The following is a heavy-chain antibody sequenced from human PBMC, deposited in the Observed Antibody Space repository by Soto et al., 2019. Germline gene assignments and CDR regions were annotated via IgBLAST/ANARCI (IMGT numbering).Heavy chain of an antibody. J-gene: IGHJ3*02. Sequence: PSETLSLTCAVYGGSFSGYYWSWIRQPPGKGLEWIGEINHSGSTNYNPSLKSRVTISVDTSKNQFSLKLSSVTAADTAVYYCARVSYCSSTSCSSGVPWRRRFGRAFDIWGQGTMVTVSS. V-gene: IGHV4-34*01. CDR3: ARVSYCSSTSCSSGVPWRRRFGRAFDI. CDR2: INHSGST. CDR1: GGSFSGYY. D-gene: IGHD2-2*01.